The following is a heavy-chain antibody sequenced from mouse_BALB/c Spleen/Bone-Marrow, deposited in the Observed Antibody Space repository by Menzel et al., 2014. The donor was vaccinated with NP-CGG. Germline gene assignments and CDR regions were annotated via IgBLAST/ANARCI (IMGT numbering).Heavy chain of an antibody. CDR1: GFDFSRYW. D-gene: IGHD1-2*01. CDR2: INPDMSPI. V-gene: IGHV4-1*02. CDR3: ASLHYYGFIAY. Sequence: EVKLMESGGGLVQPGGSLKLSCAASGFDFSRYWMSWVRQAPGKGLEWIGEINPDMSPINYTPSLKDKFLISRDNAKNTLYLQMSKVRAEDTAVYYCASLHYYGFIAYWGQGTLVTVSA. J-gene: IGHJ3*01.